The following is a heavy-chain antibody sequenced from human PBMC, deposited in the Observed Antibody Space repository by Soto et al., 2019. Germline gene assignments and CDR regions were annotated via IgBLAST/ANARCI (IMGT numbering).Heavy chain of an antibody. Sequence: PSETLSLTCTVSGGSVSSGSYYWSWIRQPPGKGLECIGYISNSGTTNYNPSLKSRVTISVDTSKNQFSLKLSSVTAADTAVYYCARQRAHDYGFDYWGQGTLVTVSS. J-gene: IGHJ4*02. CDR3: ARQRAHDYGFDY. CDR1: GGSVSSGSYY. D-gene: IGHD4-17*01. CDR2: ISNSGTT. V-gene: IGHV4-61*01.